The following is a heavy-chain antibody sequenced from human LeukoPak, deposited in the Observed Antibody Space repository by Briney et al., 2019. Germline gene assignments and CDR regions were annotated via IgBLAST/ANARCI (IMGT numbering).Heavy chain of an antibody. CDR2: IRSKANSYAT. J-gene: IGHJ4*02. CDR3: TSRPYGGNSGTLFDY. V-gene: IGHV3-73*01. Sequence: PGGSLKLSCAASGFTFSGSAMHWVRQASGKGLEWVGRIRSKANSYATAYAASVKGRFTISRDDSKNTAYLQMNSRKTEDTAVYYCTSRPYGGNSGTLFDYWGQGTLVTVSS. D-gene: IGHD4-23*01. CDR1: GFTFSGSA.